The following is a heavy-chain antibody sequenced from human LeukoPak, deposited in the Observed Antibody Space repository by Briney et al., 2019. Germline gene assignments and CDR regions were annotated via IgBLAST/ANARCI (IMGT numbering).Heavy chain of an antibody. V-gene: IGHV4-30-4*01. CDR1: GGSISSGDYY. D-gene: IGHD4-17*01. J-gene: IGHJ4*02. Sequence: PSQTLSLTCTVSGGSISSGDYYWSWIRQPPGKGLEWIGYIYYSGSTYYNPSLKSRVTISVDTSKNQFSLKLSSVTAADTAVYYCARFPVTKRRYFDYWGQGTLVTVSS. CDR2: IYYSGST. CDR3: ARFPVTKRRYFDY.